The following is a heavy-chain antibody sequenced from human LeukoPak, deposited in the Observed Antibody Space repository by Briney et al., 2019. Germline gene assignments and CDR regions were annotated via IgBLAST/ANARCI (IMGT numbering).Heavy chain of an antibody. D-gene: IGHD1-26*01. CDR3: ARDGGSFSYNMDV. CDR1: GGSISSSNW. CDR2: IYHTGSS. J-gene: IGHJ6*02. V-gene: IGHV4-4*02. Sequence: SETPSLTCAVSGGSISSSNWWSWVRQPPGKGLEWIGEIYHTGSSNYNPSLKSRVTISVDKSKSQFSLKLSSVTAEDTAVYFCARDGGSFSYNMDVWGQGTTVTVSS.